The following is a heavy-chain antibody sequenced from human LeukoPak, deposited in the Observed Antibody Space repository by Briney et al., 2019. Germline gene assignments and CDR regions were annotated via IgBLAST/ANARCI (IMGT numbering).Heavy chain of an antibody. CDR2: INHSGST. CDR1: GGSFSGYY. D-gene: IGHD1-26*01. CDR3: AREGGDY. V-gene: IGHV4-34*01. J-gene: IGHJ4*02. Sequence: SETLSLTCAVYGGSFSGYYWSWIRQPPGKGLAWIREINHSGSTNYNPSLKSRATISVNTSKTQFSLEMSSVTAAEKDVYYCAREGGDYWGQGTLVTVSS.